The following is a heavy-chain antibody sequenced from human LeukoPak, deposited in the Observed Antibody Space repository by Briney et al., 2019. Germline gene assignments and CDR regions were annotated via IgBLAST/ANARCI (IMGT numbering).Heavy chain of an antibody. J-gene: IGHJ5*02. Sequence: PSETLSLTCTVSGGSISSGGYYWSWIRQHPGKGLEWIGYIYYSGSTYYNPSLKSRVTISVDTSKNRFSLKLSSVTAADTAVYYCARANSGIMITFGRSWFDPWGQGTLVTVSS. CDR3: ARANSGIMITFGRSWFDP. CDR2: IYYSGST. D-gene: IGHD3-16*01. CDR1: GGSISSGGYY. V-gene: IGHV4-31*03.